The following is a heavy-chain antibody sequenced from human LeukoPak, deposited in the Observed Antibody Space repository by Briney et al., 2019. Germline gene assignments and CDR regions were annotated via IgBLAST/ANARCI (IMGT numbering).Heavy chain of an antibody. CDR2: ISWNSGSI. CDR1: GFTFDDYA. D-gene: IGHD6-6*01. J-gene: IGHJ3*02. CDR3: AKDMSYSSSYAFDI. Sequence: GGSLRLSCAASGFTFDDYAMHWVRQAPGKGLEWVSGISWNSGSIGYADSVKGRFTISRDNAKNSLYLQMNSLRAEDTALYYCAKDMSYSSSYAFDIWGRGTMVTVSS. V-gene: IGHV3-9*01.